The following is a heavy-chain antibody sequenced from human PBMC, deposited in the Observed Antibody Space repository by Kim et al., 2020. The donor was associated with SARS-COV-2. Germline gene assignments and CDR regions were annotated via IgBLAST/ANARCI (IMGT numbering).Heavy chain of an antibody. J-gene: IGHJ4*02. V-gene: IGHV3-23*01. CDR2: ISGSGGST. Sequence: GGSLRLSCAASGFTFSSYAMNWVRQAPGKGLEWVSSISGSGGSTYYADSVKGRFTISRDNSKNTLYLQMNSLRAEDTAVYYCAKRGAVAGSHFDYWGQGTLVTVSS. CDR3: AKRGAVAGSHFDY. CDR1: GFTFSSYA. D-gene: IGHD6-19*01.